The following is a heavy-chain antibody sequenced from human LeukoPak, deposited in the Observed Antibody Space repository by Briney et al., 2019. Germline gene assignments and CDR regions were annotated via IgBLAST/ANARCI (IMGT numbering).Heavy chain of an antibody. D-gene: IGHD2-2*01. V-gene: IGHV3-30*04. CDR1: GFTFSSYA. J-gene: IGHJ4*02. Sequence: GGSLRLSCAASGFTFSSYAMHWVRQAPGKGLEWVAVISYDGSNKYYADSVKGRFTISRDNSKNTLYLQMNSLRAEDTAVYYCATESYCSSTSCYAGFDYWGQGTLVTVSS. CDR2: ISYDGSNK. CDR3: ATESYCSSTSCYAGFDY.